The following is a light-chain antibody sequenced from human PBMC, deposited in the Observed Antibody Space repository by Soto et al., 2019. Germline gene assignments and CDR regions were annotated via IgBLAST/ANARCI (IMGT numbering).Light chain of an antibody. CDR3: QQYSSSPLT. Sequence: EIVMTQSPVTLSVSPGERATLSCRASQSVSSTYLAWYQQKPGQAPRLLIYGASNRATGIPDRFSGSGSGTDFTLTISRLEPEDFAVYYCQQYSSSPLTFGGGTRLEIK. CDR1: QSVSSTY. CDR2: GAS. V-gene: IGKV3-20*01. J-gene: IGKJ5*01.